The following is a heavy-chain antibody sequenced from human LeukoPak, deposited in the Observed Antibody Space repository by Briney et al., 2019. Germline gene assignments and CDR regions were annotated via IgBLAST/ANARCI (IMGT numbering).Heavy chain of an antibody. Sequence: EASVKVSCKASGYTFTGYYMHWVRQAPGPGLEWMGWINPNSGGTNYAQKFQGRVTMTRDTSISTAYMELSRLRSDDTAVYYCARGIGFDWPIVDYWGQGTLVTVSS. J-gene: IGHJ4*02. CDR1: GYTFTGYY. D-gene: IGHD3-9*01. CDR3: ARGIGFDWPIVDY. V-gene: IGHV1-2*02. CDR2: INPNSGGT.